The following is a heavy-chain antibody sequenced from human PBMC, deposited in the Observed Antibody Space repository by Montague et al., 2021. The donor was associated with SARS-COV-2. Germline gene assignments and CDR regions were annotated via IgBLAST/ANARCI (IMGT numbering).Heavy chain of an antibody. CDR1: GFTFSTYA. CDR2: ISSGGNK. CDR3: AKNFPGQFYFDD. J-gene: IGHJ4*02. V-gene: IGHV3-23*01. Sequence: SLRLSCAASGFTFSTYAMSWVRQAPGKGLEWVSGISSGGNKHHADSVKGRFTISRDDSRNTLYLQMHSLRAEDTAMYYCAKNFPGQFYFDDWGQGTLGAVSS. D-gene: IGHD2/OR15-2a*01.